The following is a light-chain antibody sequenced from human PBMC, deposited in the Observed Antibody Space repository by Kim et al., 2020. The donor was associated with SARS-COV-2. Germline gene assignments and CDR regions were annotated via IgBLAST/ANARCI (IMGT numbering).Light chain of an antibody. CDR1: QSISVW. V-gene: IGKV1-5*03. J-gene: IGKJ2*01. CDR2: KTS. CDR3: QQYDTYPYT. Sequence: SASVGDRVTITCRASQSISVWLAWYQQKPGKAPDLLMYKTSSIESGIPSRFSGSGSGTEFTLTISSLQPDDFATYYCQQYDTYPYTFGQGTKLEIK.